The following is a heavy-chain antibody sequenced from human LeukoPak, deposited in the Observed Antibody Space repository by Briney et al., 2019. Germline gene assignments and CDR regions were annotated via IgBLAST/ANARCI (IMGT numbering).Heavy chain of an antibody. CDR2: ISGSGGST. D-gene: IGHD5-24*01. CDR1: GFTFSSYA. Sequence: GGSLRLSCAASGFTFSSYAMSWVRQAPGKGLEWVSAISGSGGSTYYADSVKGWFTISRDDSKNTLNLQMNSLRAEDTAVYYCAKDPGDGYNMRAFDIWGQGTMVTVSS. V-gene: IGHV3-23*01. CDR3: AKDPGDGYNMRAFDI. J-gene: IGHJ3*02.